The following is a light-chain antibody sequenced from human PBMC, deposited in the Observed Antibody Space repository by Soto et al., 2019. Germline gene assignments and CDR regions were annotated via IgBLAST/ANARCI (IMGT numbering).Light chain of an antibody. J-gene: IGKJ4*01. CDR2: GAS. Sequence: EIVLTQSPGTLSLSPGDTATLSCRASQSVPTNYLAWYQQKPGQAPSLLIYGASRRATGIPDRFSGSGSGTDFTLTIRLEPEDFAEYYCQQYGGSPLTFGGGTKVEI. CDR3: QQYGGSPLT. V-gene: IGKV3-20*01. CDR1: QSVPTNY.